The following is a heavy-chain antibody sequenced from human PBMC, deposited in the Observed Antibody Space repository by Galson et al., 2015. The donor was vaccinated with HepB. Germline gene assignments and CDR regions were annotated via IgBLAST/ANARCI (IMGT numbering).Heavy chain of an antibody. CDR2: ISGSGGST. D-gene: IGHD6-13*01. CDR1: GFTFSSYA. Sequence: SLRLSCAASGFTFSSYAMSWVRQAPGKGLEWVSAISGSGGSTYYADSVKGRFTISRDNSKNTLYLQMNSLRAEDTAVYYCAKEVYSSSWYSGYFDYWGQGTLVTVSS. CDR3: AKEVYSSSWYSGYFDY. J-gene: IGHJ4*02. V-gene: IGHV3-23*01.